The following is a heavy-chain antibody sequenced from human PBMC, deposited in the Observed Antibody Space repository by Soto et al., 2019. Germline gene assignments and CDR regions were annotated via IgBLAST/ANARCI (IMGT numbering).Heavy chain of an antibody. CDR3: AIRYCSGGSCYGIGPYY. D-gene: IGHD2-15*01. Sequence: GGSLRLSCAASGFTLSSNYMSWVRQAPGSGLEWVSVFYSGGSTYYADSVKGRFTISRDNSKNTLYLQMNSLRAEDTAVYYCAIRYCSGGSCYGIGPYYWGQGTLVTVSS. V-gene: IGHV3-53*01. CDR2: FYSGGST. J-gene: IGHJ4*02. CDR1: GFTLSSNY.